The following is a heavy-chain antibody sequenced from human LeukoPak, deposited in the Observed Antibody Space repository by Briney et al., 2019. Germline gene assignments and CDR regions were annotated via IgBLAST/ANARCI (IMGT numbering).Heavy chain of an antibody. V-gene: IGHV3-23*01. CDR2: ISGSGGST. Sequence: PGGSLRPSCAASGFTFSSYAMSWVRQAPGKGLEWVSAISGSGGSTYYADSVKGRFTISRDNSKNTLYLQRNSLRAEDTAVYYCAKEGEFLEWLLASSGWFDPWGQGTLVTVSS. J-gene: IGHJ5*02. D-gene: IGHD3-3*01. CDR1: GFTFSSYA. CDR3: AKEGEFLEWLLASSGWFDP.